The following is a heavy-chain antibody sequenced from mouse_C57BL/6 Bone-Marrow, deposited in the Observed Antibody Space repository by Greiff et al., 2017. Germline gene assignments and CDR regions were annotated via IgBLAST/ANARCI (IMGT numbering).Heavy chain of an antibody. Sequence: EVKLVESGGDLVKPGGSLKLSCAASGFTFSSYGMSWVRQTPDKRLEWVATISSGGSYTYYPDSVKGRFTISRDNAKNTLYLQMSSLKSEDTAMYYCARRLGPDFDYWGQGTTLTVSS. J-gene: IGHJ2*01. CDR2: ISSGGSYT. CDR3: ARRLGPDFDY. D-gene: IGHD4-1*01. V-gene: IGHV5-6*02. CDR1: GFTFSSYG.